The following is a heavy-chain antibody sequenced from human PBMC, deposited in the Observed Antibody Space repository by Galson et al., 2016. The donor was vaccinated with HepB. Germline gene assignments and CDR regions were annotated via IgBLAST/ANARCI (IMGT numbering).Heavy chain of an antibody. Sequence: SLRLSWAASGFTFSYFGINWVRQAPGKGLEWIVGIQYDGSKEYYADSVKGRFTVSRDNSKNVVYLQMNSLRAEDTAVYFCARDFLPHPTFDFWGQGTLVTVSS. J-gene: IGHJ4*02. CDR3: ARDFLPHPTFDF. CDR1: GFTFSYFG. CDR2: IQYDGSKE. V-gene: IGHV3-33*05.